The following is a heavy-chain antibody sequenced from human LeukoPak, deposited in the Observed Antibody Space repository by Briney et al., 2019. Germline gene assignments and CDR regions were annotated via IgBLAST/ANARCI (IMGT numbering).Heavy chain of an antibody. Sequence: GGSLRLSCAASGFTFSSYEMNWVRQAPGKGLEWVSYISDSGTTIYYADSVKGRFTISRDNAKNSLYLQMNSLRAEDTAVYYCVRDHSGWSLDPWGQGSLVTVSS. CDR1: GFTFSSYE. V-gene: IGHV3-48*03. D-gene: IGHD6-19*01. J-gene: IGHJ5*02. CDR2: ISDSGTTI. CDR3: VRDHSGWSLDP.